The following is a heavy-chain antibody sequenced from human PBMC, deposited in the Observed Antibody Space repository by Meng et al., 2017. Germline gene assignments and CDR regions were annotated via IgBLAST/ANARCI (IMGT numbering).Heavy chain of an antibody. CDR3: ARVTGHIVGAYYFDY. Sequence: SETLSLNCTVSGGSISSYYWSWIRQPPGKGLEWIGYIYYSGSTNYNPSLKSRVTISVDTSKNQFSLKLSSVTAADTAVYYCARVTGHIVGAYYFDYWGQGTLVTVSS. CDR2: IYYSGST. D-gene: IGHD1-26*01. J-gene: IGHJ4*02. V-gene: IGHV4-59*12. CDR1: GGSISSYY.